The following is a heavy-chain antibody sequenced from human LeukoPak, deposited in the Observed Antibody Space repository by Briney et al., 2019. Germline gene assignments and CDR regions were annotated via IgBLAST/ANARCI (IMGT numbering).Heavy chain of an antibody. CDR2: INPNSGGT. CDR1: GYTFTGYY. V-gene: IGHV1-2*02. J-gene: IGHJ3*02. CDR3: AGYSGSYLFLGTFDI. Sequence: ASVKVSCKASGYTFTGYYFHWVRQAPGQGLEWMGWINPNSGGTNYAQKFQGRVTMTRDTSISTAYMELSRLRSDDTAVYYCAGYSGSYLFLGTFDIWGQGTMVTVSS. D-gene: IGHD1-26*01.